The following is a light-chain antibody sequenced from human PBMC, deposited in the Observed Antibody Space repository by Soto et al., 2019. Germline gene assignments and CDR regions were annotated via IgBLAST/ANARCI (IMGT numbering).Light chain of an antibody. Sequence: IVMAQSXATLSVSQEDXXXXXXRATQSVSSNLSWYQQNXGQTPRVLLYGPSXRATGSPARFRRSGSGTEFNITISSMQSEDLEVYYCQQYNNWLSKLGHGTK. V-gene: IGKV3D-15*01. CDR1: QSVSSN. CDR2: GPS. CDR3: QQYNNWLSK. J-gene: IGKJ1*01.